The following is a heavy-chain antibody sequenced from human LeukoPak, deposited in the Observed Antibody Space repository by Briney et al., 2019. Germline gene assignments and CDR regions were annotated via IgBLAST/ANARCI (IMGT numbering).Heavy chain of an antibody. J-gene: IGHJ4*02. V-gene: IGHV4-59*01. CDR1: GGSISSYY. Sequence: SETLSLTCTVSGGSISSYYWSWIRQTPGKGLEWIGYIYYSGSTNYNPSLKSRVTISVDTSKNQFSLKLSSVTAADTAVYYCAGPSYDSSGVHWGQGTLVTVSS. CDR3: AGPSYDSSGVH. CDR2: IYYSGST. D-gene: IGHD3-22*01.